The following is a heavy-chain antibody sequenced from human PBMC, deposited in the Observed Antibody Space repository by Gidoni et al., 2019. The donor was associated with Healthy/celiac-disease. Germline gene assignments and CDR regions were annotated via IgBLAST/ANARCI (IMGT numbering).Heavy chain of an antibody. CDR2: IIPIFGTA. J-gene: IGHJ6*02. D-gene: IGHD6-6*01. CDR1: GGTFSSSA. V-gene: IGHV1-69*06. CDR3: ARAQSIAARLGVYYYYGMDV. Sequence: QVQLVQSGAEVKKPGSSVKFSCKASGGTFSSSAIRWVRQAPGQGLEWMGGIIPIFGTANYEQKFQGRVTITAEKSTSTAYRELSSLRSEDTAVYYCARAQSIAARLGVYYYYGMDVWGQGTTVTVSS.